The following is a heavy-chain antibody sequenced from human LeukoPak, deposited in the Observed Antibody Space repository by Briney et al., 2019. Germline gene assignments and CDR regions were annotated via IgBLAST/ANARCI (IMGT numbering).Heavy chain of an antibody. CDR1: GGSISSSSYY. D-gene: IGHD2-21*01. CDR3: ARRVGVALDY. CDR2: IYYSGST. V-gene: IGHV4-39*01. Sequence: SSETLSLTCTVSGGSISSSSYYWGWIRQPPGKGLEWIGSIYYSGSTYYNPSLKSRVTISVDTSKNQFSLKLSSVTAADTAVYYCARRVGVALDYWGQGTLVTVSS. J-gene: IGHJ4*02.